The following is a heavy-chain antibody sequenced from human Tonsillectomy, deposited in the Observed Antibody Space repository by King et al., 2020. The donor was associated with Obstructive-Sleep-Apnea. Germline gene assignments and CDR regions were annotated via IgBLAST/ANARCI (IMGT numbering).Heavy chain of an antibody. J-gene: IGHJ4*02. V-gene: IGHV4-34*01. D-gene: IGHD2-2*01. CDR3: ARGIVVVPAAPYYFDY. CDR2: INHSGST. CDR1: GGSFSGYY. Sequence: VQLQQWGAGLLKPSETLSLTCAVYGGSFSGYYWSWIPQPPGKGLEWIGEINHSGSTNYNPSLKRRVTISVDTSKNQFSLKLSSVTAADTAVYYCARGIVVVPAAPYYFDYWGQGTLVTVSS.